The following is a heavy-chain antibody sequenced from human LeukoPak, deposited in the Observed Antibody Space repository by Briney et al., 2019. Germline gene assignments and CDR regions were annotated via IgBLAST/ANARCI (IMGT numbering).Heavy chain of an antibody. J-gene: IGHJ5*02. CDR1: GGSISPYF. V-gene: IGHV4-59*01. Sequence: SETLSLTCTVSGGSISPYFWSWIRQPPGRGLEWIGYISYSGSTNYNPSLESRVTISIDTSKNQFSLKLSSVTAADTAVYYCTRHLNQLLGWFDPWGQGTLVTVSS. CDR3: TRHLNQLLGWFDP. D-gene: IGHD2-2*01. CDR2: ISYSGST.